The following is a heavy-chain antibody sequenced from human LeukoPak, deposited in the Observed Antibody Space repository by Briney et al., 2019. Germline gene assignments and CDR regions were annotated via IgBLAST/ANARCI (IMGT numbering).Heavy chain of an antibody. V-gene: IGHV1-18*04. CDR2: ISAYNGNT. CDR3: ARELAAADPPWFDP. D-gene: IGHD6-13*01. J-gene: IGHJ5*02. CDR1: GYSFTGHY. Sequence: GASVKVSCKASGYSFTGHYMHWVRQAPGQGLEWMGWISAYNGNTNYAQKLQGRVTMTTDTSTSTAYMELRSLRSDDTAVYYCARELAAADPPWFDPWGQGTLVTVSS.